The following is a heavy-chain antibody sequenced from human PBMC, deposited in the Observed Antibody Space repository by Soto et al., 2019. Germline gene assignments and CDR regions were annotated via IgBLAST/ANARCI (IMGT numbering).Heavy chain of an antibody. J-gene: IGHJ4*02. CDR1: GFTFSSYG. D-gene: IGHD5-18*01. V-gene: IGHV3-30*18. CDR3: AKEQRGYSFGYLDY. Sequence: QVQLVESGGGVVQPGRSLRLSCAASGFTFSSYGMHWVRQAPGKGLEWVAVMSYDGSKEYYADSVKGRFTISRDNSKNTLYLQMNSLRPEDTAVYYCAKEQRGYSFGYLDYWGQGTLVTVSS. CDR2: MSYDGSKE.